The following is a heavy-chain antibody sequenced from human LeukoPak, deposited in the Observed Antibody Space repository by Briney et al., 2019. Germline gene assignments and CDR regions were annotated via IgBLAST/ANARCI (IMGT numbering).Heavy chain of an antibody. CDR3: ASRTIGGKRFDP. D-gene: IGHD4-23*01. Sequence: SETLSLTCIVSGGSISSSGYYWVWIRQPPGKGLEWIGEINHSGSTNYNPSLKSRVTISVDTSKNQFSLKLSSVTAADTAVYYCASRTIGGKRFDPWGQGTLVTVSS. CDR2: INHSGST. J-gene: IGHJ5*02. CDR1: GGSISSSGYY. V-gene: IGHV4-39*07.